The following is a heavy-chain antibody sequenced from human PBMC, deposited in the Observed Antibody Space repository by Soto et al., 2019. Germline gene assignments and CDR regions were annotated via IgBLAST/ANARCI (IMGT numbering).Heavy chain of an antibody. V-gene: IGHV3-13*01. D-gene: IGHD6-6*01. Sequence: EVQLVDSGGGLVQPGGSLRLSCTAFGFTFNTYDFHWVRQVPGKGLEWVSGIGVSGDTYYSDSVKGRFTFSRENAKNSLYLQLSSLRAEDTAVYYCTRVMGYGSSSAIFDYWGQGALVTVSS. CDR2: IGVSGDT. J-gene: IGHJ4*02. CDR1: GFTFNTYD. CDR3: TRVMGYGSSSAIFDY.